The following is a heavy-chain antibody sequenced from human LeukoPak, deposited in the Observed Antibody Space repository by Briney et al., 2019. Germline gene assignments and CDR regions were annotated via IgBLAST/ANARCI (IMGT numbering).Heavy chain of an antibody. CDR1: GFTFSSYA. CDR2: IRSKTAGGTT. D-gene: IGHD2-15*01. V-gene: IGHV3-15*07. Sequence: GGSLRLSCAASGFTFSSYAMNWIRQAPGQGLEWVGRIRSKTAGGTTDFAAPVKGRFSISRDDSKNTLYLQMNSLTSEDTGVYYCSQGSGQYFDYWGQGTLVTVSS. J-gene: IGHJ4*02. CDR3: SQGSGQYFDY.